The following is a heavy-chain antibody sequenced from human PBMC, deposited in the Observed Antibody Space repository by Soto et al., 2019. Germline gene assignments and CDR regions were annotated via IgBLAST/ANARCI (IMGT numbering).Heavy chain of an antibody. CDR2: ISGSGGST. CDR3: APMGKGIMITFGGVPYYFDY. V-gene: IGHV3-23*01. D-gene: IGHD3-16*01. J-gene: IGHJ4*02. CDR1: GFTFSSYA. Sequence: GGSLRLSCAASGFTFSSYAMSWVRQAPGKGLEWVSAISGSGGSTYYADSVKGRFTISRDNSKNTLYLQMNSLRAEDTAVYYCAPMGKGIMITFGGVPYYFDYWGQGTLVTVSS.